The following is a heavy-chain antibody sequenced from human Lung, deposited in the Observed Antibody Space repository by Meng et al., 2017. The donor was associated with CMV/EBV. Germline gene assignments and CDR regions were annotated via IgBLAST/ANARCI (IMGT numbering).Heavy chain of an antibody. CDR1: GFTFSSTW. J-gene: IGHJ4*02. D-gene: IGHD3-22*01. V-gene: IGHV3-74*01. CDR3: AREPYDYDSILDY. CDR2: INSVGSST. Sequence: GESLKISCAASGFTFSSTWMHWVRQAPGKGLVWVSRINSVGSSTIYADSVKGRFTISIDNAKNTLYLQMNSLRSEDTAVYYCAREPYDYDSILDYWGQGTLVTVSS.